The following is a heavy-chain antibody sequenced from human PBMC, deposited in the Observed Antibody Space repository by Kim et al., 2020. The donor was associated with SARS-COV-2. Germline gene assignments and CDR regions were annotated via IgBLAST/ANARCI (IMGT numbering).Heavy chain of an antibody. V-gene: IGHV4-4*07. CDR3: ARDTTAAAGANWFDP. D-gene: IGHD6-13*01. J-gene: IGHJ5*02. Sequence: SRKSRVTMSVDTSKNQFSLKLSSVTAADTAVYYCARDTTAAAGANWFDPWGQGTLVTVSS.